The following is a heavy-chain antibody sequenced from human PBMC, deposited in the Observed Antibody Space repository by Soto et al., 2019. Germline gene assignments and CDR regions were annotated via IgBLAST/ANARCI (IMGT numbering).Heavy chain of an antibody. CDR2: ISYDRINT. V-gene: IGHV3-30*03. CDR1: GITFSSYG. CDR3: ARDFSRGGSGYYPFDS. Sequence: GGSLRLSCTASGITFSSYGMHWVRQAPGKGLEWVAVISYDRINTYYADSVKGRFTVSRDNSKNAAFLQMNSLRDEDTALYYCARDFSRGGSGYYPFDSWGQGTLVTVSS. J-gene: IGHJ4*02. D-gene: IGHD3-22*01.